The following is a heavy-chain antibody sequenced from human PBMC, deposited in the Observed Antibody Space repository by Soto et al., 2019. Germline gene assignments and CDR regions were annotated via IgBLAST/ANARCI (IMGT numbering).Heavy chain of an antibody. V-gene: IGHV4-4*07. J-gene: IGHJ5*02. CDR3: ARLAVPEAVSAWFDP. CDR1: GDSINGYY. Sequence: QVQLQESGPGLVKPSETLSLTCTVSGDSINGYYWTWIRQPAGKGLEWIGRIYVSGTTDYNPSLKCGVTMSVDTSKNQFSLKLTSVTAADTAVYYCARLAVPEAVSAWFDPWGQGTLVTVSS. D-gene: IGHD2-2*01. CDR2: IYVSGTT.